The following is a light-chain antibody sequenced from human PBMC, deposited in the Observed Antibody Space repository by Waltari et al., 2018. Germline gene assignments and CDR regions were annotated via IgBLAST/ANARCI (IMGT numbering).Light chain of an antibody. CDR2: AAS. J-gene: IGKJ4*01. CDR3: QQSYSTLALT. V-gene: IGKV1-39*01. Sequence: DIQMTQSPSSLSASVGDRVTITCRASQSISSYLNWYQQKPGKAPKLLIYAASSLQSGVPSRVSGSGSVTDFTLTISSLQPEDFATYYCQQSYSTLALTFGGGTKVEIK. CDR1: QSISSY.